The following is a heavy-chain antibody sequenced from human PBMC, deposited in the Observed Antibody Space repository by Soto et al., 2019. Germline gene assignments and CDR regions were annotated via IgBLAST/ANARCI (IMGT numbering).Heavy chain of an antibody. V-gene: IGHV1-69*02. D-gene: IGHD3-22*01. Sequence: GASVKVSCKASGGAFSRYTISWVRQAPGQGLEWMGRIVPMLSITNYAQKFQGRVTITADTSTNTAYMELSSLRSEDTAVYYCASGYYDTSGYYYCWFDPWGQGTLVTVSS. CDR3: ASGYYDTSGYYYCWFDP. J-gene: IGHJ5*02. CDR2: IVPMLSIT. CDR1: GGAFSRYT.